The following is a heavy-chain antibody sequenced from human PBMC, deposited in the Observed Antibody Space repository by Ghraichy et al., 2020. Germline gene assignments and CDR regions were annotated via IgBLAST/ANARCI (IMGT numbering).Heavy chain of an antibody. Sequence: LTCAASGFTFSSYAMSWVRQAPGKGLEWVSAISGGGGSTSYADSVKGRFTISRDNSKNTLYLQMNSLRAEDTAVYYCAKRPIVGATRYFDYWGQGTLVTVSS. J-gene: IGHJ4*02. D-gene: IGHD1-26*01. V-gene: IGHV3-23*01. CDR1: GFTFSSYA. CDR2: ISGGGGST. CDR3: AKRPIVGATRYFDY.